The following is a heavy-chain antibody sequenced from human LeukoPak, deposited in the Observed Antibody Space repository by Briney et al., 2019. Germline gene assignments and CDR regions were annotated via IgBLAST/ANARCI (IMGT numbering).Heavy chain of an antibody. CDR3: ARDRLTYYYGSGSPPAVQLWFDP. CDR2: ISGSGGAI. J-gene: IGHJ5*02. Sequence: GGSLRLSCAASGFTFSSYAIVWVRQAPGKGLEWVSAISGSGGAIYYADSVKGRFTISRDNAKNSLYLQMNSLRAEDTAVYYCARDRLTYYYGSGSPPAVQLWFDPWGQGTLVTVSS. CDR1: GFTFSSYA. V-gene: IGHV3-23*01. D-gene: IGHD3-10*01.